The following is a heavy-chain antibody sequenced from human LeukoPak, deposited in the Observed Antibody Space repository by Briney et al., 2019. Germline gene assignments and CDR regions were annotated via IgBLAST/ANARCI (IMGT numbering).Heavy chain of an antibody. CDR3: AKILSGTYSFDL. J-gene: IGHJ4*02. CDR1: GSTFSTYP. Sequence: PGGSLRLSCTASGSTFSTYPMTWVRQAPGQGLERVSAISGNSVTIYYADSVKGRFTISRDNSKNTLYLQMYSLRAEDTAVYYCAKILSGTYSFDLWGQGTLVTVSS. CDR2: ISGNSVTI. D-gene: IGHD1-26*01. V-gene: IGHV3-23*01.